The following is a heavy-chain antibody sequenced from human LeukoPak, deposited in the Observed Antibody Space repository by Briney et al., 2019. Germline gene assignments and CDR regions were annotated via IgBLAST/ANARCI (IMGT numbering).Heavy chain of an antibody. CDR1: GFTFSNYW. Sequence: GGSLRLSCAASGFTFSNYWMSWVRQTPGKGLEWVANIKQDGREGYYVDSVKGRFTISRDNAKNSLYLQMSSLRAKDTAVYYCARKGELERRRSWDCWGQGTLVTVSS. D-gene: IGHD1-1*01. CDR2: IKQDGREG. CDR3: ARKGELERRRSWDC. J-gene: IGHJ4*02. V-gene: IGHV3-7*03.